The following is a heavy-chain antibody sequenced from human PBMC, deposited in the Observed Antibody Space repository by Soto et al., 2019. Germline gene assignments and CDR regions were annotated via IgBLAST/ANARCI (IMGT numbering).Heavy chain of an antibody. V-gene: IGHV4-39*02. D-gene: IGHD3-10*01. Sequence: SETLSLTCTVSGGSISSSSYYWGWIRQPPGKGLEWIGSIYYSGSTYYNPSLKSRVTISVDTSKNHFSLKLSSGTAADPAVYSCASSYYYGSWSQPRDPWGQGPVGTVS. CDR2: IYYSGST. J-gene: IGHJ5*02. CDR3: ASSYYYGSWSQPRDP. CDR1: GGSISSSSYY.